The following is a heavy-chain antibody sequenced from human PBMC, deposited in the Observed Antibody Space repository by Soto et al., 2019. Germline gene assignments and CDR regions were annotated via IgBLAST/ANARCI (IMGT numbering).Heavy chain of an antibody. CDR1: GGSISRGEYC. V-gene: IGHV4-30-4*01. J-gene: IGHJ3*02. CDR2: IYYSGST. CDR3: ARASTTVVTQKDDAFDI. D-gene: IGHD4-17*01. Sequence: SETLSLTCTISGGSISRGEYCWSWIRQPPGKGLEWIGYIYYSGSTYYNPSLKSRVTISVDTSRNQFSLKLSSVTAADTAVYYCARASTTVVTQKDDAFDIWGQGTMVTVSS.